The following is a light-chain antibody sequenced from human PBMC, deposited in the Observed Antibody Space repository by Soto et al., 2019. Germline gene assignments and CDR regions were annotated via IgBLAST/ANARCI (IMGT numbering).Light chain of an antibody. V-gene: IGKV3-11*01. CDR3: QHGGT. Sequence: EIVLTQSPATLSLSPGERATVSCRASQSVSNYLGWYQQKPGQAPRLLIYDASNRATSIPARFSGSGSGTDFTLTISSLEPEDFAVYYCQHGGTFGQGTRLEIK. CDR2: DAS. CDR1: QSVSNY. J-gene: IGKJ5*01.